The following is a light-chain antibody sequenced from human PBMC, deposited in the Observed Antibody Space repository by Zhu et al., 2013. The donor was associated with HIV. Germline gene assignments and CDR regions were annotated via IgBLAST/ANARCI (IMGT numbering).Light chain of an antibody. V-gene: IGKV1-8*01. CDR2: AAS. CDR1: QYVSTD. Sequence: AIRMTQSPSSLSASLGDRVTITCRASQYVSTDLAWYQQKPGKAPNLLIYAASSLLRGVPSRFSGSASGTDFTLTISYVQSEDFATYFCQQYYTYPLTFGGGPKVEIK. CDR3: QQYYTYPLT. J-gene: IGKJ4*01.